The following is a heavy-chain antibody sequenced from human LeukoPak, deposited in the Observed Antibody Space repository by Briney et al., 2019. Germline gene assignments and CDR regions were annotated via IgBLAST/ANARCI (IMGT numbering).Heavy chain of an antibody. J-gene: IGHJ3*02. CDR3: ARDNGDYRSRRAFDI. D-gene: IGHD4-17*01. CDR1: GGSISSGGYS. V-gene: IGHV4-30-2*01. CDR2: IYHSGST. Sequence: SETLSLTCAVSGGSISSGGYSWSWIRQPPGKGLEWIGYIYHSGSTYYNPSLKSRVTISVDRSKNQFSLKLSSVTAADTAVYYCARDNGDYRSRRAFDIWGQGTMVTVSS.